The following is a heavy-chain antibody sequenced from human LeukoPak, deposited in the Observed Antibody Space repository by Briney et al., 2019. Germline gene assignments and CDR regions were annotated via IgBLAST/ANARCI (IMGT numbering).Heavy chain of an antibody. J-gene: IGHJ4*02. D-gene: IGHD5-12*01. Sequence: PGRSLRLSCAASGFTSSSYAMHWVRQAPGKGLEWVAVISYDGSNKYYADSVKGRFTISRDNSKNTLYLQMNSLRAEDTAVYYCARDKVATPLDYWGQGTLVTVSS. CDR2: ISYDGSNK. CDR1: GFTSSSYA. V-gene: IGHV3-30*04. CDR3: ARDKVATPLDY.